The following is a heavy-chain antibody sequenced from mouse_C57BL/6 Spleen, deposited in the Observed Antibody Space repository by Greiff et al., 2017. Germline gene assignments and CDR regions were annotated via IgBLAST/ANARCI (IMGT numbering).Heavy chain of an antibody. V-gene: IGHV5-17*01. Sequence: DVLLVESGGGLVKPGGSLKLSCAASGFTFSDYGMHWVRQAPGKGLEWVAYISSGSSTIYYADTVKGRFTISRDNAKNTLFLQMTSLRSEDTAMYYCAGYSLDWYFDVWGTGTTVTVSS. J-gene: IGHJ1*03. CDR3: AGYSLDWYFDV. CDR2: ISSGSSTI. CDR1: GFTFSDYG. D-gene: IGHD2-12*01.